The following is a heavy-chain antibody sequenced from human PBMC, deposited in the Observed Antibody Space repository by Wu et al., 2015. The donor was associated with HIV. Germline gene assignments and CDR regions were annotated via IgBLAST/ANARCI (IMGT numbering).Heavy chain of an antibody. CDR2: IIPIFGTA. CDR1: GGTFSSYA. Sequence: QVQLVQSGAEVKKPGSSVKVSCKASGGTFSSYAISWVRQAPGQGLEWMGGIIPIFGTANYAQKFQGRVTITADESTSTAYMELSSLRSEDTAVYYCARDPGPLRGDYYYYMDVWGKGTTVTVSS. CDR3: ARDPGPLRGDYYYYMDV. V-gene: IGHV1-69*12. D-gene: IGHD1-26*01. J-gene: IGHJ6*03.